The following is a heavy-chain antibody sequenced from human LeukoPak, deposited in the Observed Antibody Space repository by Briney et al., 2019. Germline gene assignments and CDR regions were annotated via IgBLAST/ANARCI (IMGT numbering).Heavy chain of an antibody. J-gene: IGHJ5*02. CDR1: GFTFSSYE. D-gene: IGHD2-15*01. CDR2: ISSSGSTM. Sequence: PGGSLRLSCAASGFTFSSYEMNWVRQAPGKGLEWVSYISSSGSTMYYADSVKGRFTISRDNAKNSLYLQMNSLRAEDTAVYYCARGGYCSGGSCYDPYNWFDPWGQGTLVTVSS. V-gene: IGHV3-48*03. CDR3: ARGGYCSGGSCYDPYNWFDP.